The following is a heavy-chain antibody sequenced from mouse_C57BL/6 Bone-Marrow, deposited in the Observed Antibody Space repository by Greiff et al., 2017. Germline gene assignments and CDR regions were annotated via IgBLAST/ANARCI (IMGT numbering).Heavy chain of an antibody. J-gene: IGHJ2*01. CDR3: ARLRLDY. CDR1: GFTFSSYA. CDR2: ISDGGSYT. Sequence: EVKLVESGGGLVKPGGSLKLSCAASGFTFSSYAMSWVRQTPEKRLEWVATISDGGSYTYYPDNVKGRFTISRDNAKNNLYLQMSHLESEDTAMYYCARLRLDYWGQGTTLTVSS. V-gene: IGHV5-4*03.